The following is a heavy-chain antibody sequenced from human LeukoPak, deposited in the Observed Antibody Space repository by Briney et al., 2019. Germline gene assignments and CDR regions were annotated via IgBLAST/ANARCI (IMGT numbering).Heavy chain of an antibody. CDR2: ISSSSSYI. CDR1: GSTFSSCS. D-gene: IGHD6-6*01. J-gene: IGHJ4*02. Sequence: GGSLRLSCAASGSTFSSCSMNWVRQAPGKGLEWVSSISSSSSYIYYADSVKGRFTISRDNAKNSLYLQMNSLRAEDTAVYYCARDRYSSSIFDYWGQGTLVTVSS. CDR3: ARDRYSSSIFDY. V-gene: IGHV3-21*01.